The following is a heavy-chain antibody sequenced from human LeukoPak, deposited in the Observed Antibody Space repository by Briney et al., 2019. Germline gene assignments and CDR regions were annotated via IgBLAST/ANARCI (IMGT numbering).Heavy chain of an antibody. CDR3: ARGQGIIAVALDV. V-gene: IGHV1-69*05. D-gene: IGHD6-19*01. CDR1: GGTFSSYA. Sequence: ASVKVSCKASGGTFSSYAISWVRQAPGQGLEWMGRIIPIFGTANYAQKFQGRVTITTGESTSTAYMELSSLRSEDTAVYYCARGQGIIAVALDVWGKGTTVTVSS. CDR2: IIPIFGTA. J-gene: IGHJ6*04.